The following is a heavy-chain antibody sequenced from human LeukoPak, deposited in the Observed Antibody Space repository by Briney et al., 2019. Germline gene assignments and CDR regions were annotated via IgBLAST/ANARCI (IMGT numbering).Heavy chain of an antibody. CDR3: ARHGDIGYYYYRGIDV. J-gene: IGHJ6*02. Sequence: PSETLSLTCAVSGDSISSGDYYWGWIRQPPGKGLEWIGSIHYSGSTYYNPSLKSRVTLSVDTSKSEFSLNVTSVTATDTAVYFCARHGDIGYYYYRGIDVWGQGTTVTVSS. CDR1: GDSISSGDYY. V-gene: IGHV4-39*01. CDR2: IHYSGST. D-gene: IGHD3-16*01.